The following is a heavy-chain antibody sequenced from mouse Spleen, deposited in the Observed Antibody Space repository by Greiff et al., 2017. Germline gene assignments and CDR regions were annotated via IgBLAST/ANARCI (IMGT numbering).Heavy chain of an antibody. D-gene: IGHD4-1*01. CDR1: GYTFTDYN. Sequence: VQLQQSGPELVKPGASVKMSCKASGYTFTDYNMHWVKQSHGKSLEWIGYINPNNGGTSYNQKFKGKATLTVNKSSSTAYMELRSLTSEDSAVYYCAITGTLYWYFDVWGAGTTVTVSS. J-gene: IGHJ1*01. CDR3: AITGTLYWYFDV. V-gene: IGHV1-22*01. CDR2: INPNNGGT.